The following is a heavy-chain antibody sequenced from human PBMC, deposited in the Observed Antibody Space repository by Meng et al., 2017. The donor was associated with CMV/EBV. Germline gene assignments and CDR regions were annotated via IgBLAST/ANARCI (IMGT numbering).Heavy chain of an antibody. D-gene: IGHD2-2*01. CDR1: GGSSSSSSYY. CDR3: ARQEAFTSPNWFDP. V-gene: IGHV4-39*07. Sequence: SGGSSSSSSYYWGWIRQPPGKGLEWIGSIYYSGSTYYNPSLKSRVTISVDTSKNQFSLKLSSVTAADTAVYYCARQEAFTSPNWFDPWGQGTLVTVSS. CDR2: IYYSGST. J-gene: IGHJ5*02.